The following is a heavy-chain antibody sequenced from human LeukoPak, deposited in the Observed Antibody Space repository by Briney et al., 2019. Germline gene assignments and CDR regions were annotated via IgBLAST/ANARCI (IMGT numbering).Heavy chain of an antibody. V-gene: IGHV4-4*07. CDR2: IYISGST. CDR1: GGSISSYY. CDR3: TTDQGGEESGNAFDI. Sequence: SETLSLTCTVSGGSISSYYWTWIRHPARPGLEWNGRIYISGSTNNNPSLKTQVPISVAMSRTQFSFNVKSVTAAAAAVSYCTTDQGGEESGNAFDIWGPGKTVTVSS. J-gene: IGHJ3*02. D-gene: IGHD3-10*01.